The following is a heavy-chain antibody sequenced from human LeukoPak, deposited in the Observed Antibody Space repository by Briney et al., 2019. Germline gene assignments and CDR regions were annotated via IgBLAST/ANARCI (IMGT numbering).Heavy chain of an antibody. V-gene: IGHV3-48*01. D-gene: IGHD5-18*01. CDR2: INIGSSTI. CDR3: ARDTAMVFDY. J-gene: IGHJ4*02. Sequence: GGSLRLSCAASGFTFSSYSMNWVRQAPGKGLEWVSYINIGSSTIYYADSVKGRFTISRDNAKNSLYLQMNSLRAEDTAVYYCARDTAMVFDYWGQGTLVTVSS. CDR1: GFTFSSYS.